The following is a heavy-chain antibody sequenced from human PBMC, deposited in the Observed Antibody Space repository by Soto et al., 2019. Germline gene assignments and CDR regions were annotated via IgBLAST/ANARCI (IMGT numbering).Heavy chain of an antibody. D-gene: IGHD1-26*01. CDR1: GGSISSSSYY. Sequence: QLQLQESGPGLVKPSETLSLTCTVSGGSISSSSYYWGWIRQPPGKGLEWIGSIYYSGSTYYNPSPNSRVPISVASSKNQFSLKLSSVTAAATAVYYCARLRSASYYTPEYFQHWGQGTLVTVSS. J-gene: IGHJ1*01. CDR3: ARLRSASYYTPEYFQH. V-gene: IGHV4-39*01. CDR2: IYYSGST.